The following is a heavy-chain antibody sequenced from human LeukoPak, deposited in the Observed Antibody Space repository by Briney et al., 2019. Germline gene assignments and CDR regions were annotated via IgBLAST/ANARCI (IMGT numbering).Heavy chain of an antibody. J-gene: IGHJ4*02. CDR3: AREVASAAFDY. Sequence: GGSLRLSCAAAGFTFSPYWMHWVRQAPGKGLVWVSLVKSDGSAMYADSVKGRFTISRDNAKNTLYLQMNSLRAEATAVYFCAREVASAAFDYWGQGTPVTVSS. CDR2: VKSDGSA. CDR1: GFTFSPYW. V-gene: IGHV3-74*03. D-gene: IGHD5-12*01.